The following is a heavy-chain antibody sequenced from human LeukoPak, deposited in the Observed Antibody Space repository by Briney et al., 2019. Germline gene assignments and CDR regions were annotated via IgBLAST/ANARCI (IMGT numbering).Heavy chain of an antibody. CDR2: ISSSGSTI. J-gene: IGHJ6*02. CDR3: ARSVGTWIQLWLHYYGMDV. Sequence: GGSLRLSCAASGFTFSDYYMSWIRQAPGKGLEWVSYISSSGSTIYYADSVKGRFTISRDNAKNSLYLQMNSLRAEDTAVYYCARSVGTWIQLWLHYYGMDVWGQGTTVTVSS. V-gene: IGHV3-11*01. D-gene: IGHD5-18*01. CDR1: GFTFSDYY.